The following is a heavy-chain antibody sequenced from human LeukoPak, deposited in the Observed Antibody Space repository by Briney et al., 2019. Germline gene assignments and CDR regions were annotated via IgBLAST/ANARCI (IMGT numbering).Heavy chain of an antibody. CDR1: GFTFSSNS. CDR2: IKQDGSEK. Sequence: PXGSLRLSCTVSGFTFSSNSMSWVRQAPGKGLEWVANIKQDGSEKYYVDSVKGRFTISRDNAKNSLYLQMNSLRAEDTAVYYCSRMIVFDNWFDPWGQGTLVTVSS. D-gene: IGHD3-22*01. V-gene: IGHV3-7*01. J-gene: IGHJ5*02. CDR3: SRMIVFDNWFDP.